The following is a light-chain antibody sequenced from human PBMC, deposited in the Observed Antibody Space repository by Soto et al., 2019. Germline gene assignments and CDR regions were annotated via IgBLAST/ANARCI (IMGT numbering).Light chain of an antibody. Sequence: VLTQSQAILSVSPGERATLSCRASQSISRSLAWYQQKPGQAPRLLIYGASTRAAGIPDRFSGSGSETDFSLSIRRLEPEDFAVYYCQVYAGSHLWTFGQGTKVDI. J-gene: IGKJ1*01. CDR1: QSISRS. CDR3: QVYAGSHLWT. V-gene: IGKV3-20*01. CDR2: GAS.